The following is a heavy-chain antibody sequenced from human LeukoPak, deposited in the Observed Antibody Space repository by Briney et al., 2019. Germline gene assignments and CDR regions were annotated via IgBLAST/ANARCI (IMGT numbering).Heavy chain of an antibody. CDR1: GYTFTSYY. J-gene: IGHJ5*02. Sequence: EASVKVSCKASGYTFTSYYMHWVRQAPGQGLEWMGWINPNSGGTNYAQKFQGRVTMTRDTSISTAYMELSRLRSDDTAVYYCARDRDSGYVTWFDPWGQGTLVTVSS. V-gene: IGHV1-2*02. CDR3: ARDRDSGYVTWFDP. CDR2: INPNSGGT. D-gene: IGHD5-12*01.